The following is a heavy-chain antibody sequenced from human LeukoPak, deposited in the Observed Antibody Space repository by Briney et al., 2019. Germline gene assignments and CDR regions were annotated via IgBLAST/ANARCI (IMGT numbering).Heavy chain of an antibody. D-gene: IGHD3-10*01. Sequence: SETLSLACTVSGGSISSGSYYWGWIRQPPGKGLEWIGSIYYSGSTYYNPSLKSRVTISVDTSKNQFSLKLSSVTAADTAVYYCARCDYYGSGSYSYFDYWGQGTLVTVSS. J-gene: IGHJ4*02. CDR3: ARCDYYGSGSYSYFDY. CDR1: GGSISSGSYY. V-gene: IGHV4-39*01. CDR2: IYYSGST.